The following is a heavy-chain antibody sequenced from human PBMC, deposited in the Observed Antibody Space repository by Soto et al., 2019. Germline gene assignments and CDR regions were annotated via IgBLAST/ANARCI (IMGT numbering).Heavy chain of an antibody. Sequence: GGSLRLSCTASGYTLREFGVSWFRPALGKGLEWVGFIRSKSYGGAADYAASVTGRFIISRDDSKSIAYLQMNGLKIEDAAVYYCTKIYGSGSFLPDYWGQGT. CDR3: TKIYGSGSFLPDY. J-gene: IGHJ4*02. V-gene: IGHV3-49*03. CDR2: IRSKSYGGAA. CDR1: GYTLREFG. D-gene: IGHD3-10*01.